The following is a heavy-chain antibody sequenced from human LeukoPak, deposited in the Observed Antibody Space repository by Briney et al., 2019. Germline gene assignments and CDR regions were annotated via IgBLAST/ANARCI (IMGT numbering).Heavy chain of an antibody. Sequence: SETLSLTCTVSGGSISSYYWSWIRQPPGKGLEWIGYIYYSGSTNYNPSLKSRVTISVDTSKNQFSLKLSSATAADTAVYYCARGVPSYYYDSSGYSFDYWGQGTLVTVSS. V-gene: IGHV4-59*08. CDR1: GGSISSYY. J-gene: IGHJ4*02. CDR3: ARGVPSYYYDSSGYSFDY. CDR2: IYYSGST. D-gene: IGHD3-22*01.